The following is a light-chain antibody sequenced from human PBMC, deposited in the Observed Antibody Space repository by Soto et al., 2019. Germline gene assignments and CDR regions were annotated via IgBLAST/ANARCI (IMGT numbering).Light chain of an antibody. Sequence: DVQMTQSPSTLSASVGDRVTITCRASQSINNLLAWYQQKPGKAPKFLIYDVSTLESGVPSRFRGSGSGTEFTLTITSLQPEDFAVYYCQQYNNWPPYTFGQGTKVDIX. CDR2: DVS. CDR3: QQYNNWPPYT. V-gene: IGKV1-5*01. J-gene: IGKJ2*01. CDR1: QSINNL.